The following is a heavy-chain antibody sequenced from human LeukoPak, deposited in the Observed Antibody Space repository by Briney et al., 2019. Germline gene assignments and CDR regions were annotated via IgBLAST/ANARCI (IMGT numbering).Heavy chain of an antibody. D-gene: IGHD6-19*01. Sequence: GGSLRLSCTASGFTFGDYAMSWVRQAPGKGLGWVGFIRSKAYGGTTEYAASVKGRFTISRDDSKSIAYLQMNSLKTEDTAVYYCTRDRAVAGIFDYWGQGTLVTVSS. V-gene: IGHV3-49*04. J-gene: IGHJ4*02. CDR1: GFTFGDYA. CDR2: IRSKAYGGTT. CDR3: TRDRAVAGIFDY.